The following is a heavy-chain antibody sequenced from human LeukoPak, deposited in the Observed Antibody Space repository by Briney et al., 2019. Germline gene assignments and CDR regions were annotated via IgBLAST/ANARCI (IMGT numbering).Heavy chain of an antibody. CDR1: GFTFRDSA. Sequence: GGSLRLSCAGPGFTFRDSAITLVRQPPAQGVEWVALISFIGSNTYYADSVKRRFTLSRHNSKHTLYLHINGLRAGHTAIYYFARVIQLSTWGLGTMVTVSS. CDR3: ARVIQLST. J-gene: IGHJ3*01. D-gene: IGHD5-24*01. CDR2: ISFIGSNT. V-gene: IGHV3-23*01.